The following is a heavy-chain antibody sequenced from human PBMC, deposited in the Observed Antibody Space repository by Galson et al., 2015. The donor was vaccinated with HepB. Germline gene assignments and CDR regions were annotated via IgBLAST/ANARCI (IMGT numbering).Heavy chain of an antibody. CDR1: GYTFTAYG. V-gene: IGHV1-18*01. CDR2: INAYNGKK. J-gene: IGHJ4*02. CDR3: ARGVAVSESYFFDF. Sequence: SVKVSCKASGYTFTAYGITWVRQAPGQGLEWMGWINAYNGKKNYVQRLQGRVTMTTDTPTSTAYVELRSLRSDDTAVYYCARGVAVSESYFFDFWGQGTLVTVSS. D-gene: IGHD6-19*01.